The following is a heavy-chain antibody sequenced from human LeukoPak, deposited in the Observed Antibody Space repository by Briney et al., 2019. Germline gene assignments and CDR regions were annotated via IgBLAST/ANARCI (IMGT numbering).Heavy chain of an antibody. CDR3: ARGPSGSDY. J-gene: IGHJ4*02. D-gene: IGHD3-10*01. V-gene: IGHV1-2*06. CDR2: INPSSGGT. CDR1: GYTFTGYY. Sequence: ASVKVSCKVSGYTFTGYYLHWVRQAPGQGLEWMGRINPSSGGTNYAQKFQGRVTMTRDTSINTAYTDLSSLRSDDTAVYYCARGPSGSDYWGQGTLVIVSS.